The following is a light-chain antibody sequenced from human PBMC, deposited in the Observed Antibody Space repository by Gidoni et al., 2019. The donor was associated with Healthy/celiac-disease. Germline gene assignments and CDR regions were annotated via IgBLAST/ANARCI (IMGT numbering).Light chain of an antibody. J-gene: IGLJ2*01. Sequence: QSVLTPPPSVSGAPGPRVTISCTGSSSNIGAGYDVHWYQQLPGTAPKLLIYGNSNRPSGVPDRFSGSKSGTSASLAITGLQAEDEADYYCQSYDSSLSEVFGGGTKLTVL. CDR1: SSNIGAGYD. CDR2: GNS. CDR3: QSYDSSLSEV. V-gene: IGLV1-40*01.